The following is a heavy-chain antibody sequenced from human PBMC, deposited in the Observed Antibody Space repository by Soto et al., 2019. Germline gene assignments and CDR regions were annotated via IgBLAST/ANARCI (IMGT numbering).Heavy chain of an antibody. CDR3: ARPIVPAIQNHPYYYYGLDV. J-gene: IGHJ6*02. Sequence: QVQLVESGGGVGQPGRSLRLSCAASGFTFSNYAMHWVRQAPGKGLDWVAVVSFDGSNSYYADSVKGRFTISRDNSKNTLFLQMNSLRPEDTAVYFCARPIVPAIQNHPYYYYGLDVWGQGTTVTVSS. V-gene: IGHV3-30-3*01. CDR2: VSFDGSNS. CDR1: GFTFSNYA. D-gene: IGHD2-2*01.